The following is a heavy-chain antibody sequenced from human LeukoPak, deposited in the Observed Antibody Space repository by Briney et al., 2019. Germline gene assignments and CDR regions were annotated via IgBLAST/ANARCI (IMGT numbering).Heavy chain of an antibody. J-gene: IGHJ4*02. D-gene: IGHD4-23*01. V-gene: IGHV4-39*07. CDR3: ARNRGTYGGNSDFDY. CDR1: GGSISSSIYY. Sequence: SETLSLTCIVSGGSISSSIYYWAWVRQPPGKGLEWIGTVFYNGATQYSPSLRSRVTISIDTSTNQFSLKLTSVTAADTALYYCARNRGTYGGNSDFDYWGQGTLVTVSS. CDR2: VFYNGAT.